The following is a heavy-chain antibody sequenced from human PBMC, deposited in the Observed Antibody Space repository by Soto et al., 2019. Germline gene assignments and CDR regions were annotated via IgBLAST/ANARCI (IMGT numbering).Heavy chain of an antibody. CDR3: AREGSTYYDGSGSYYPFDY. Sequence: QVQLVQSGAEVKKPGSSVKVSCKASGGTFSSYAISWVRQAPGQGLEWMGGIIPIFGTANYAQKFQGRVTITADESTSTAYMELSSLRSEDTAVYYCAREGSTYYDGSGSYYPFDYWGQGTLVTVSS. V-gene: IGHV1-69*01. D-gene: IGHD3-10*01. J-gene: IGHJ4*02. CDR1: GGTFSSYA. CDR2: IIPIFGTA.